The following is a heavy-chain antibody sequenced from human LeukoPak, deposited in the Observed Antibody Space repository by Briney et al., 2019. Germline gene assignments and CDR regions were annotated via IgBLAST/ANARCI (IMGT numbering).Heavy chain of an antibody. CDR1: GGSISSYY. CDR3: ARTMVRGVTLDY. CDR2: ISSSSSTI. D-gene: IGHD3-10*01. V-gene: IGHV3-48*01. Sequence: PSETLSLTCTVSGGSISSYYWSWIRQPPGKGLEWVSYISSSSSTIYYADSVKGRFTISRDNAKNSLYLQMNSLRAEDTAVYYCARTMVRGVTLDYWGQGTLVTVSS. J-gene: IGHJ4*02.